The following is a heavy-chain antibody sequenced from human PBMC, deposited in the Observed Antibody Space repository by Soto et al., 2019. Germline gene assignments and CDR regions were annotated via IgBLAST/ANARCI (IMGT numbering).Heavy chain of an antibody. V-gene: IGHV3-33*01. CDR1: GFTFSSYG. CDR3: ARGGLVGATRKGGGKNAFDI. CDR2: IWYDGSNK. Sequence: GGSLRLSCAASGFTFSSYGMHWVRQAPGKGLEWVAVIWYDGSNKYYADSVKGRFTISRDNSKNTLYLQMNSLRAEDTAVYYCARGGLVGATRKGGGKNAFDIWGQGTMVTVSS. D-gene: IGHD1-26*01. J-gene: IGHJ3*02.